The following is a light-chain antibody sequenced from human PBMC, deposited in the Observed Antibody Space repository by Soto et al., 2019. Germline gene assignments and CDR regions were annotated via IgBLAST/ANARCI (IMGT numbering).Light chain of an antibody. V-gene: IGKV3-20*01. CDR1: QSVGSSF. Sequence: EIVLTQSPGTLSLSPGERATLSCRASQSVGSSFLAWYQQTPGQAPRLLIYGASSRVTGIPDRFSGSGSGTDFTLTISRLEPEDFAMYYCQQYGFSPLTFGGGTKVDIK. J-gene: IGKJ4*01. CDR2: GAS. CDR3: QQYGFSPLT.